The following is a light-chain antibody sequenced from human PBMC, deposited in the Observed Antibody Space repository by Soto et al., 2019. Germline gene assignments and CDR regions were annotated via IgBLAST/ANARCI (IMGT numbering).Light chain of an antibody. Sequence: GDRFTIPCRASQSISSWLAWYQQKPGKAPKLLIYKASSLASGVPSRFSGSGSGTEFTLTISSLQPEDVATYHCQQHTTFGQGTKVDIK. V-gene: IGKV1-5*03. CDR1: QSISSW. CDR2: KAS. CDR3: QQHTT. J-gene: IGKJ1*01.